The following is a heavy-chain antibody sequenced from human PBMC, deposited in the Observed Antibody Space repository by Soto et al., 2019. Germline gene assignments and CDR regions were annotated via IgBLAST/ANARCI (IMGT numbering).Heavy chain of an antibody. J-gene: IGHJ4*02. CDR2: IYPGDSDT. Sequence: GESLKISCKGSGYSFTSYWIGWVRQMPGKGLEWMGIIYPGDSDTRYSPSFQGQVTISADKSISTAYLQWSSLKASDTAMYYCARRNFLLRTYDSAPDYWGQGTLGTVSS. V-gene: IGHV5-51*01. CDR3: ARRNFLLRTYDSAPDY. CDR1: GYSFTSYW. D-gene: IGHD1-7*01.